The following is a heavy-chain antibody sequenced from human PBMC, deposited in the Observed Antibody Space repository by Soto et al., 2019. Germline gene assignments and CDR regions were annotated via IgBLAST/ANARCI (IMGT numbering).Heavy chain of an antibody. V-gene: IGHV3-53*01. CDR3: ARDWRTKTYYGMDV. Sequence: AGGSLRLSCAASGFTVSSNYMSWVRQAPGKGLEWVSVIYSGGSTYYADSVKGRFTISRDNSKNTLYLQMNSLRAEDTAVYYCARDWRTKTYYGMDVWGQGTTVTVSS. CDR1: GFTVSSNY. CDR2: IYSGGST. J-gene: IGHJ6*02.